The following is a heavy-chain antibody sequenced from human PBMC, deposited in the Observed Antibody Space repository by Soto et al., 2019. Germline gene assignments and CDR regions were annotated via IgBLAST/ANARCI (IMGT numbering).Heavy chain of an antibody. CDR2: IYYSGTT. Sequence: SETMSVTCGVADDSITSIIYFWAWNSQPPGKGLEWIGSIYYSGTTYYNPSLKSRVTISVDTPKNQFSLELSSVTAADTAVYSCARHPGYCSGSSCYGYYTMDVWGQGTTVTVSS. CDR3: ARHPGYCSGSSCYGYYTMDV. D-gene: IGHD2-2*01. J-gene: IGHJ6*02. CDR1: DDSITSIIYF. V-gene: IGHV4-39*01.